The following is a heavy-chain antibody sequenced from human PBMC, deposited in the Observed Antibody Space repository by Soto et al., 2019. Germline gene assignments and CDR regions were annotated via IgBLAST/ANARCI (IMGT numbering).Heavy chain of an antibody. CDR3: ARDATGRVGYYYYYMDV. V-gene: IGHV3-7*01. CDR2: IKQDGSEK. D-gene: IGHD3-10*01. J-gene: IGHJ6*03. CDR1: GFTFSSYW. Sequence: EVQLVESGGGLVQPGGSLRLSCAASGFTFSSYWMSWVRQAPGKGLEWVANIKQDGSEKYYVDSVKGRFTISRDNAKKSMYLQMNSLRAEDTAVYYCARDATGRVGYYYYYMDVWGKGTTVTVSS.